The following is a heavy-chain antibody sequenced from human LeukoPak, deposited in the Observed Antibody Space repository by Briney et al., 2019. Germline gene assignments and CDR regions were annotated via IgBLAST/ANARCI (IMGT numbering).Heavy chain of an antibody. J-gene: IGHJ4*02. CDR1: GFTFSSYA. CDR2: ISGSGDNT. Sequence: GGSLRLSCVASGFTFSSYAMSWVRQAPGKGLEWVSLISGSGDNTYYADSVKGRFTISRDNSKNTLYLQMNSLRAEDTAVYYCPKRSSGGWSDYWGQGTLVTVSS. CDR3: PKRSSGGWSDY. D-gene: IGHD6-19*01. V-gene: IGHV3-23*01.